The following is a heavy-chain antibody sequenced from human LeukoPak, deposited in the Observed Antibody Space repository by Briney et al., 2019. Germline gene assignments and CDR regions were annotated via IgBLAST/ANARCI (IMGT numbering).Heavy chain of an antibody. J-gene: IGHJ4*02. V-gene: IGHV4-39*01. Sequence: PSETLSLTCTVSGGSISSSSYYWGWIRQPPGKGLEWIGSIYYSGSTYYNPSLKSRVTISVDTSKNQFSLKLSSVTAADTAVYYCARGIAVADTRFDYWGQGTLVTVSS. CDR3: ARGIAVADTRFDY. CDR1: GGSISSSSYY. D-gene: IGHD6-19*01. CDR2: IYYSGST.